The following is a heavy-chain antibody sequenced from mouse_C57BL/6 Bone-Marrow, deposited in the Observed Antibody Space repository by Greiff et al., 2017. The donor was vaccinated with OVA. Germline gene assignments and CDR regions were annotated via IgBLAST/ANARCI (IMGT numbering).Heavy chain of an antibody. V-gene: IGHV1-5*01. CDR3: TRTTVVATSPYFDY. D-gene: IGHD1-1*01. CDR1: GYTSTSYW. Sequence: EVQLQQSGTVLARPGASVKMSCKTSGYTSTSYWMHWVKQRPGQGLEWIGAIYPGNSDTSYNQKFKGKAKLTAVTSASTAYMELSSLTNEDSAVYYCTRTTVVATSPYFDYWGQGTTLTVSS. CDR2: IYPGNSDT. J-gene: IGHJ2*01.